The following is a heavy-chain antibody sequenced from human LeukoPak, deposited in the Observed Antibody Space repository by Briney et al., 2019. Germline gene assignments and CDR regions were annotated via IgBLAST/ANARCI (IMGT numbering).Heavy chain of an antibody. D-gene: IGHD1-20*01. CDR2: INPNSGGT. Sequence: ASVKVSCKASGYTFTGYYMHWVRQAPGQGLEWMGWINPNSGGTNYAQKFQGRVTMTRDTSVSTVYMELSRLRSDDTAVYYCARGGNWKEKAFDIWGQGTMLTVSS. CDR3: ARGGNWKEKAFDI. J-gene: IGHJ3*02. V-gene: IGHV1-2*02. CDR1: GYTFTGYY.